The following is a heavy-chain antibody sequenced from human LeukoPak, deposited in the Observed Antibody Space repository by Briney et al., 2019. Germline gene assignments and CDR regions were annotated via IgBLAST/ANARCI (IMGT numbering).Heavy chain of an antibody. CDR1: GGTFSSYA. J-gene: IGHJ3*02. CDR3: ATDLNSPMIVAPGGAFDI. V-gene: IGHV1-24*01. Sequence: ASVKVSCKASGGTFSSYAISWVRQAPGKGLEWMGGFDPEDGETIYAQKFQGRVTMTEDTSTDTAYMELSSLRSEDTAVYYCATDLNSPMIVAPGGAFDIWGQGTMVTVSS. CDR2: FDPEDGET. D-gene: IGHD3-22*01.